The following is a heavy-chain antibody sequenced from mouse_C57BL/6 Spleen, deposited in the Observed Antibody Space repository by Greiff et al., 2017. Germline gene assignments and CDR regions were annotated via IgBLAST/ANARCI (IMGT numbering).Heavy chain of an antibody. J-gene: IGHJ2*01. V-gene: IGHV14-1*01. Sequence: VQLQQSGAELVRPGASVKLSCTASGFNIKDYYMHWVKQRPEQGLEWIGRIDPEDGDTEYAPKFQGKATMTADTSSSTAYLQLSSLTSEDTAVYYCTTLIYYDYDVGYRGQGTTLTVSS. CDR1: GFNIKDYY. CDR3: TTLIYYDYDVGY. CDR2: IDPEDGDT. D-gene: IGHD2-4*01.